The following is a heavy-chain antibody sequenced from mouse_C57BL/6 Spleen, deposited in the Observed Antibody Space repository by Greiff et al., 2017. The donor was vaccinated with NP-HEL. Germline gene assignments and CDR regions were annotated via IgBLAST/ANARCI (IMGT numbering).Heavy chain of an antibody. J-gene: IGHJ2*01. CDR2: ISDGGSYT. CDR1: GFTFSSYA. D-gene: IGHD4-1*01. Sequence: EVKVVESGGGLVKPGGSLKLSCAASGFTFSSYAMSWVRQTPEKRLEWVATISDGGSYTYYPDNVKGRFTISRDNAKNNLYLQMSHLKSEDTAMYYCARDKRGSLTGAGGYFDYWGQGTTLTVSS. CDR3: ARDKRGSLTGAGGYFDY. V-gene: IGHV5-4*01.